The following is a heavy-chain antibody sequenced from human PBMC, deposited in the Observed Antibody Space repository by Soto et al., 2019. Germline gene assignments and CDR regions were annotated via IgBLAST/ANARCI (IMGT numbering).Heavy chain of an antibody. CDR1: GYTFTSYA. J-gene: IGHJ6*02. Sequence: ASVKVSCKASGYTFTSYAMHWVRQAPGQRLEWMGWINAGNGNTKYSQKFQGRVTIIRDTSASTAYMELSSLRSEDTAVYYCARDQRMTTVDYYYYGMDVWGQGTTVTVSS. D-gene: IGHD4-4*01. CDR3: ARDQRMTTVDYYYYGMDV. V-gene: IGHV1-3*01. CDR2: INAGNGNT.